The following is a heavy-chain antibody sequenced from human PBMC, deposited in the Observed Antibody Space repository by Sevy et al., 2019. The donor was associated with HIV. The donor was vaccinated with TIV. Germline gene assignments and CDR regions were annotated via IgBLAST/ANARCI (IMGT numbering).Heavy chain of an antibody. V-gene: IGHV3-15*01. CDR3: ATVLGAGAAGAFEI. CDR2: AKRKSDGGSI. J-gene: IGHJ3*02. Sequence: GGSLRLSCAGSGFSFKNVWMTWVRQTPGKGLEWVGHAKRKSDGGSIDYGSPGNGRFTISREDSKAMLYLQMSSLKTEDTGVYYCATVLGAGAAGAFEIWGQGTMVTVSS. D-gene: IGHD1-26*01. CDR1: GFSFKNVW.